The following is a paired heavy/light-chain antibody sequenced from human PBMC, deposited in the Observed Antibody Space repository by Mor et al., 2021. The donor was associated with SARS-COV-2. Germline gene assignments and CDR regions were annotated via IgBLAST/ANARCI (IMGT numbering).Heavy chain of an antibody. V-gene: IGHV3-33*01. CDR2: VWFDGNNA. CDR3: ARDYPADYHGGNSFSFDH. Sequence: QVQLVQSGGGVVQPGRSLRLSCAASGFAFSSHGMHWVRQAPGKGLEWVAIVWFDGNNAYYVDSVKGRFTISRDNSKNTLYLQMNSLRVEDTAVYYCARDYPADYHGGNSFSFDHWGQGSLVTVSS. J-gene: IGHJ4*02. CDR1: GFAFSSHG. D-gene: IGHD2-21*02.
Light chain of an antibody. V-gene: IGKV1-39*01. CDR3: QQRYSTPLT. CDR2: TAT. Sequence: DIQMTQSPSSLSASVGDRVTITCRASHSISDYLNWYQQKPGKAPNLLIYTATALQRGVPSRFSGSGSGTDFTLTIIDLQPEDFATYYCQQRYSTPLTFGGGTTVEVK. J-gene: IGKJ4*01. CDR1: HSISDY.